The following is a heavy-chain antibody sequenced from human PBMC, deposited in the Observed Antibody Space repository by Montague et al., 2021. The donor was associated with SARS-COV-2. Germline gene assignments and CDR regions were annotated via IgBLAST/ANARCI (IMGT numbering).Heavy chain of an antibody. CDR2: HSDNGNT. D-gene: IGHD3-9*01. Sequence: SETLSLTCTVSAGSISGYNCYRVWMRQPPGQELVWIGTHSDNGNTYSNLTRRIRISISLDTHKNQFSLMLRSVTVADTALCYCARRRRILSGYYCYFDDWGQGTLVTVSS. CDR3: ARRRRILSGYYCYFDD. V-gene: IGHV4-39*01. J-gene: IGHJ4*02. CDR1: AGSISGYNCY.